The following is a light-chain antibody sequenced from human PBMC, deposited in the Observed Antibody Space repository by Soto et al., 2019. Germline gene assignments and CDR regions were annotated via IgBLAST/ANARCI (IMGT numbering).Light chain of an antibody. J-gene: IGKJ5*01. CDR2: AAS. CDR1: QSISGY. CDR3: QQSYSTLPIT. Sequence: DIHISHSPSSLSSSVLYIFTITCLTSQSISGYLNWYRHKPGKAPTLLIYAASTLQSGVPSRFSGSGSGTDFTLTISNLQPEDFATYYCQQSYSTLPITFGQGTRLEIK. V-gene: IGKV1-39*01.